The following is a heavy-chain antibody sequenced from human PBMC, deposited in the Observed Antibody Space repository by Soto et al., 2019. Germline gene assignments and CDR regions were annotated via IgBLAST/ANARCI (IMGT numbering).Heavy chain of an antibody. CDR3: ARGLAATDTHDGFDI. Sequence: GGSLRLSCIASGFTFSSYWMHWVSQATGKGLVWVSRINSDGSSTSYADSVKGRFTISRDNAKNTLYLQMNSLRAEDTAVYYCARGLAATDTHDGFDIWGQGTMVTVSS. D-gene: IGHD6-13*01. CDR1: GFTFSSYW. CDR2: INSDGSST. J-gene: IGHJ3*02. V-gene: IGHV3-74*01.